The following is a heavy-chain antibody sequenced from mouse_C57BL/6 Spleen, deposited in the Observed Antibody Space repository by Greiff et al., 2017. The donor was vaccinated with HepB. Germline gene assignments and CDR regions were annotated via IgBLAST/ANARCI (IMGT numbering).Heavy chain of an antibody. D-gene: IGHD1-1*01. V-gene: IGHV1-7*01. CDR3: ARSTTTVVATDAMDY. J-gene: IGHJ4*01. CDR2: INPSSGYT. Sequence: VQLQQSGAELAKPGASVKLSCKASGYTFTSYWMHWVKQRPGQGLEWIGYINPSSGYTKYNQKFKDKATLTADKSSSTAYMQLSSLTYEDSAVYYCARSTTTVVATDAMDYWGQGSSVTVSS. CDR1: GYTFTSYW.